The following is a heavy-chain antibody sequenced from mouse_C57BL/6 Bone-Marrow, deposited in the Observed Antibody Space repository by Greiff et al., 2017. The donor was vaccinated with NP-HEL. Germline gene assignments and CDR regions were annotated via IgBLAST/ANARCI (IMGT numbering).Heavy chain of an antibody. D-gene: IGHD2-3*01. J-gene: IGHJ1*03. Sequence: QVQLQQSGPELVKPGASVKISCKASGYAFSSSWMNWVKQRPGKGLEWIGRIYPGDGDTNYNGKFKGKATLTADKSSSTAYMQLSSLTSEDSAVYFCARTYDGYYERYFDVWGTGTTVTVSS. CDR3: ARTYDGYYERYFDV. CDR1: GYAFSSSW. V-gene: IGHV1-82*01. CDR2: IYPGDGDT.